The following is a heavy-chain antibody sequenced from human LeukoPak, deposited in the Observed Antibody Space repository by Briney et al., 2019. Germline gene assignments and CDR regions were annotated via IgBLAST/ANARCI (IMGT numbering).Heavy chain of an antibody. CDR1: GCTFTSYG. D-gene: IGHD2-2*02. V-gene: IGHV1-18*01. CDR2: ISAYNGNT. CDR3: ARTKAPQDIVVVPAAIPQGFDY. Sequence: ASVKVSCKASGCTFTSYGISWVRQAPGQGLEWMGWISAYNGNTNYAQKLQGRVTMTTDTSTSTAYMELRSLRSDDTAVYYCARTKAPQDIVVVPAAIPQGFDYWGQGTLVTVSS. J-gene: IGHJ4*02.